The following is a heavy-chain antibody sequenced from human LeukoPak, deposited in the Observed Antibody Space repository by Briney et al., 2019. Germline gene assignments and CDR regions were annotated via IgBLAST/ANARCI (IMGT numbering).Heavy chain of an antibody. Sequence: PGGSLRLSCAASGFTFSDYYMSWIHQAQGKGLEWVSYISSSGSTIYYADSVKGRFTISRDNAKNSLYLQMNSLRAEDTAVYYCARDRGDYDGNWFDPWGQGTLVTVSS. D-gene: IGHD4-17*01. CDR3: ARDRGDYDGNWFDP. CDR2: ISSSGSTI. V-gene: IGHV3-11*01. J-gene: IGHJ5*02. CDR1: GFTFSDYY.